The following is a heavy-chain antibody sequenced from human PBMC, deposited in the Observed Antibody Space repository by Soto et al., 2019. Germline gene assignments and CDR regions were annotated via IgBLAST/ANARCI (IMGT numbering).Heavy chain of an antibody. Sequence: QVQLQQWGAGLLKPSETLSLTCADYGGSFSGYYWSWIRQPPGKGLEWIGEINHSGSTNYNPSLNSRVTISVDTSKNQFSLKLSSVTAADTAVYYCANGLGTYCRGGSCYPNGDSAFDYWGQGTLVTVSS. CDR1: GGSFSGYY. J-gene: IGHJ4*02. D-gene: IGHD2-15*01. CDR3: ANGLGTYCRGGSCYPNGDSAFDY. V-gene: IGHV4-34*01. CDR2: INHSGST.